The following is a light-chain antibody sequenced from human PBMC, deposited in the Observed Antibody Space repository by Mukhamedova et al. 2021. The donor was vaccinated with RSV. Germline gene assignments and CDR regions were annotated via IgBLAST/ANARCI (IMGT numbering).Light chain of an antibody. CDR2: DVS. Sequence: APKLMIYDVSNRPSGVSDRFSASKSGNTASLTISGLQAEDEADYYCSSYTSSDIPVFGGGTKLTVL. V-gene: IGLV2-14*01. J-gene: IGLJ2*01. CDR3: SSYTSSDIPV.